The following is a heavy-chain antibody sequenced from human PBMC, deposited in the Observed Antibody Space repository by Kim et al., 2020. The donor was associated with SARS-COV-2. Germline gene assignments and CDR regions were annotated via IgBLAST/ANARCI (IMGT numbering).Heavy chain of an antibody. CDR2: LDIDGSST. V-gene: IGHV3-74*01. D-gene: IGHD6-13*01. CDR1: GFTFRSYC. Sequence: GGSLRLSCAASGFTFRSYCMHWVRQAPGKGLVWVSGLDIDGSSTNYADSVKGRFTISRDNAKNTLYLQMNSLRAEDTGVYYCARGSSWLVYGSQGSLLTVYS. CDR3: ARGSSWLVY. J-gene: IGHJ4*02.